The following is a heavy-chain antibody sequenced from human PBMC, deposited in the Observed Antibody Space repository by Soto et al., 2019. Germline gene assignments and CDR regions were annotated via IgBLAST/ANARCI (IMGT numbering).Heavy chain of an antibody. J-gene: IGHJ4*02. Sequence: VGSLRLSCAASGFTFSSYGMHWVRQAPGKGLEWVAVISYDGSNKYYADSVKGRFTISRDNSKNTLYLQMNSLRAEDTAVYYCAKEQGRLRLDYWGQGTLVTVSS. V-gene: IGHV3-30*18. CDR1: GFTFSSYG. CDR2: ISYDGSNK. CDR3: AKEQGRLRLDY. D-gene: IGHD3-3*01.